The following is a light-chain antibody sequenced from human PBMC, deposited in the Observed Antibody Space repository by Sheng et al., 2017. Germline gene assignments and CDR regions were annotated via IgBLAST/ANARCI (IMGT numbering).Light chain of an antibody. V-gene: IGKV3-15*01. Sequence: EIVMTQSPVTLSVSPGEGATLSCRASESVDTHLAWYQQKPGQAPRLLIYDASMRATGIPARFSGSGSGTDFTLTISSLQSEDFAVYYCQQRSNWPLTFGGGTKVEI. CDR1: ESVDTH. CDR2: DAS. CDR3: QQRSNWPLT. J-gene: IGKJ4*01.